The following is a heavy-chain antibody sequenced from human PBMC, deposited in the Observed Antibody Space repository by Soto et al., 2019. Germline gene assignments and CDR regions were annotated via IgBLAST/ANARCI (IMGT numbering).Heavy chain of an antibody. CDR2: INHSGST. Sequence: QVQLQQWGAGLLKPSETLSLTCAVYGGSFSGYYWSWIRQPPGKGLEWIGEINHSGSTNYNPSLKSRVTISVDTSKNQFSLKLSSVTAADTAVYYCARGRHIWGSYRSRFDYWGQGTLVTVSS. J-gene: IGHJ4*02. V-gene: IGHV4-34*01. D-gene: IGHD3-16*02. CDR3: ARGRHIWGSYRSRFDY. CDR1: GGSFSGYY.